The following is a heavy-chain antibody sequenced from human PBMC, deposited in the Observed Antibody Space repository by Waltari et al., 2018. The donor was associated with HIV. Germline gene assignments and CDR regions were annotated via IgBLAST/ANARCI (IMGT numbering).Heavy chain of an antibody. V-gene: IGHV3-30*02. D-gene: IGHD3-9*01. CDR3: AKDTTAFYDILTGYYRTYYYGMDV. CDR2: IRYDGSNK. CDR1: GFTFRSYG. J-gene: IGHJ6*02. Sequence: QVQLVESGGGVVQPGGSLRPSCAASGFTFRSYGIPWVRQAPGKGLEWVAFIRYDGSNKYYADSVKGRFTISRDNSKNTLYLQMNSLRGEDTAVYYCAKDTTAFYDILTGYYRTYYYGMDVWGQGTTVTVSS.